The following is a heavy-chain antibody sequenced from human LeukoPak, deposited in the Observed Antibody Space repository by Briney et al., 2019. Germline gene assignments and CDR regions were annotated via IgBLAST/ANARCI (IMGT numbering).Heavy chain of an antibody. Sequence: GTSLRLSCAASGFTFSSYDMHWVRQAPGKGLEWVAVIWYDGSNKYYADSVKGRFTISRDNSKNTLYLQMNSLRAEDTAVYYCARDSYALGRPAEGPLYYYYYGMDVWGQGTTVTVSS. V-gene: IGHV3-33*01. J-gene: IGHJ6*02. D-gene: IGHD1-26*01. CDR1: GFTFSSYD. CDR2: IWYDGSNK. CDR3: ARDSYALGRPAEGPLYYYYYGMDV.